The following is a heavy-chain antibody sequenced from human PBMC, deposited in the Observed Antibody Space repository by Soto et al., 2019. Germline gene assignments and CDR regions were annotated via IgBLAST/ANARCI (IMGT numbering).Heavy chain of an antibody. Sequence: ASVKVSCKASGGTFSSYTISWVRQAPGQGLEWMGRIIPILGIANYAQKFQGRVTITADKSTSTAYMELSSLRSEDTAVYYCARDSRGSSQGSWNFPYYYYMDVWGKGTTVTVSS. V-gene: IGHV1-69*04. D-gene: IGHD1-7*01. CDR3: ARDSRGSSQGSWNFPYYYYMDV. CDR2: IIPILGIA. CDR1: GGTFSSYT. J-gene: IGHJ6*03.